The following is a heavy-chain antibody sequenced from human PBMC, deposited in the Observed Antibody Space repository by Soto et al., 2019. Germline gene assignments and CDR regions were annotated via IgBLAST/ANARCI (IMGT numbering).Heavy chain of an antibody. Sequence: QVQLQQWGAGLLKPSETLSLTCAVYGGSFSGYYWSWIRQPPGKGLEWIGEINHRGSTNYNPSLKSRVTISVDTSKNQFSLKLSSVTAVDTAVYYCARALGYTYGHLPIDYWGQGTLVPVSS. CDR2: INHRGST. CDR3: ARALGYTYGHLPIDY. CDR1: GGSFSGYY. D-gene: IGHD5-18*01. V-gene: IGHV4-34*01. J-gene: IGHJ4*02.